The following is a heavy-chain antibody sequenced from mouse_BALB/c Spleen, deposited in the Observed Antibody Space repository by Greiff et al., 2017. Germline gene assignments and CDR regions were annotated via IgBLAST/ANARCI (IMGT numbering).Heavy chain of an antibody. V-gene: IGHV5-17*02. CDR2: ISSGSSTI. Sequence: EVKLQESGGGLVQPGGSRKLSCAASGFTFSSFGMHWVRQAPEKGLEWVAYISSGSSTIYYADTVKGRFTISRDNPKNTLFLQMTSLRYEDTAMYYCARPYYGSTSAFAYWGQGTLVTVSA. J-gene: IGHJ3*01. D-gene: IGHD1-1*01. CDR3: ARPYYGSTSAFAY. CDR1: GFTFSSFG.